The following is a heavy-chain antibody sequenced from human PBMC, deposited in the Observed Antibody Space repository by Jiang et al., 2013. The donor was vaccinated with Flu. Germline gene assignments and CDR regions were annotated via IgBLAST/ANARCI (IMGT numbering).Heavy chain of an antibody. CDR1: GGSFSGYY. CDR3: ARGGSRGYSYGWLGLSYWYFDL. J-gene: IGHJ2*01. Sequence: LLKPSETLSLTCAVYGGSFSGYYWSWIRQPPGKGLEWIGEINHSGSTNYNPSLKSRVTISVDTSKNQFSLKLSSVTAADTAVYYCARGGSRGYSYGWLGLSYWYFDLWGRGTLVTVSS. CDR2: INHSGST. D-gene: IGHD5-18*01. V-gene: IGHV4-34*01.